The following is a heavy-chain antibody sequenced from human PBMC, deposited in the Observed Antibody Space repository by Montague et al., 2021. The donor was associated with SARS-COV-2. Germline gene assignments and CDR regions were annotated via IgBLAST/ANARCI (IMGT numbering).Heavy chain of an antibody. J-gene: IGHJ4*02. CDR3: ARINRIIVGATRFDY. D-gene: IGHD1-26*01. V-gene: IGHV4-34*01. CDR2: INHSGST. Sequence: SETLSLTRAVYGGSLSGYYWSWIRQHPGKGLEWIGEINHSGSTNYNPSLKSRATISVDTSKNQFSLKLSSVTAADTAVYYCARINRIIVGATRFDYWGQGTLVTVSS. CDR1: GGSLSGYY.